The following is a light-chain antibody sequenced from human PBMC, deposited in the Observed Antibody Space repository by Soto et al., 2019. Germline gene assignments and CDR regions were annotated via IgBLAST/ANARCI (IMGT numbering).Light chain of an antibody. J-gene: IGKJ2*01. CDR3: RQGTHWPPYT. CDR1: QSLVYSDGNAY. CDR2: KVS. V-gene: IGKV2-30*01. Sequence: DVVMTQSPLSLPVTLGQPASISCRSSQSLVYSDGNAYLNWFHQRPGQSPRRLIYKVSYRDSGVPDRFSGSGSCTDFTLKISRVEAEDVGVYYCRQGTHWPPYTFGQGTKLEIK.